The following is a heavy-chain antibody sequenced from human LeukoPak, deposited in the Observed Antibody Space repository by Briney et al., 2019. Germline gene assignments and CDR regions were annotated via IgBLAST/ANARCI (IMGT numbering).Heavy chain of an antibody. J-gene: IGHJ6*03. CDR1: GFTFSTYA. CDR2: IPYDGSNK. V-gene: IGHV3-30*04. Sequence: PSGGSLRLSCAASGFTFSTYAMHWVRQAPGKGLEWVAVIPYDGSNKYYADSVKGRFTISRDNSKNTLYLQMNSLRAEDTAVYYCAREGRPGYYYYYYMDVWGKGTTVTVSS. CDR3: AREGRPGYYYYYYMDV.